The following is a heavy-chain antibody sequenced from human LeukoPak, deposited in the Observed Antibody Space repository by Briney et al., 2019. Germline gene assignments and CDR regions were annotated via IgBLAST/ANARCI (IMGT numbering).Heavy chain of an antibody. CDR1: GYTFTSYY. CDR3: ARVSYRTILPVDY. V-gene: IGHV1-2*02. J-gene: IGHJ4*02. CDR2: INPNSGGT. Sequence: ASVKVSCKASGYTFTSYYMHWVRQSPGQGLEWMGWINPNSGGTNYAQKFQGRVTMTRDTSISTAYMELSRLRSDDTAVYDCARVSYRTILPVDYWGQGTLVTVSS. D-gene: IGHD1-26*01.